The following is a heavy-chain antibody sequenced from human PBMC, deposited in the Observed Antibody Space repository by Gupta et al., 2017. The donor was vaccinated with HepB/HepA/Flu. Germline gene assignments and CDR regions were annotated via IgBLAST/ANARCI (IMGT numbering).Heavy chain of an antibody. D-gene: IGHD3-10*01. CDR1: GGSISIIGYY. J-gene: IGHJ4*02. V-gene: IGHV4-39*01. CDR3: ATERVTMVRGITSLDY. Sequence: QLLLQESGPGLVKPSETLSLTCTVSGGSISIIGYYWGWIRQPPGKGLEWIGSIDYGGNTYYNPSLKSRLTISVDTSQNQFPLKLSSVTGADTAVYYCATERVTMVRGITSLDYWGQGTLVTVSS. CDR2: IDYGGNT.